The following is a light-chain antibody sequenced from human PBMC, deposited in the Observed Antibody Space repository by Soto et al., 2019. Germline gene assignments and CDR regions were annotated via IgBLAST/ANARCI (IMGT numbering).Light chain of an antibody. CDR3: CSYAGGYTHYV. J-gene: IGLJ1*01. CDR2: DVT. Sequence: QSALTQPRSVSGSPGQSVTLSCTGTGSDVGGYNYVSWYQHHPGKALKLMIYDVTKRPSGVPDRFSGSKSGSTASLTISGLQTEDEADYYCCSYAGGYTHYVFGTGTKLTVL. V-gene: IGLV2-11*01. CDR1: GSDVGGYNY.